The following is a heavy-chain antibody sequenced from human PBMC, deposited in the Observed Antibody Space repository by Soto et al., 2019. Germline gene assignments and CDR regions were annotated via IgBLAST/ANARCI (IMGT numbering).Heavy chain of an antibody. D-gene: IGHD3-16*01. CDR3: ARLRDDYGDQTWFDP. V-gene: IGHV4-61*08. CDR2: IYYNGSS. J-gene: IGHJ5*02. CDR1: GGSVSSGAYY. Sequence: VQLQESGPGLVKPSETLSLTCSVSGGSVSSGAYYWSWIRQPPREGTGVDWLIYYNGSSYYSPSLKSRVTISVDTSKNQFSLKLNSVTAADTAVYYCARLRDDYGDQTWFDPWGQGILVIVSS.